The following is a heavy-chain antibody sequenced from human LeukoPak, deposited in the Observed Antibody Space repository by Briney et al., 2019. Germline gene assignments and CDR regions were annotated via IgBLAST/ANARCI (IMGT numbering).Heavy chain of an antibody. D-gene: IGHD3-22*01. CDR1: GFTFSSCW. CDR2: IKQDGSEK. Sequence: GGSLRLSCAASGFTFSSCWMSWVRQAPGKGLEWVANIKQDGSEKYYVDSVKGRFTISRDNAKNSLYLQMNSLRAEDTAVFYCASSGYYFGYESYFAYWGQGTLVTVSS. V-gene: IGHV3-7*01. J-gene: IGHJ4*02. CDR3: ASSGYYFGYESYFAY.